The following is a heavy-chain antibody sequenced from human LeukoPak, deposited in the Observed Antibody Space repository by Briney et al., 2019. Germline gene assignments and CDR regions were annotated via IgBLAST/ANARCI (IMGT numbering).Heavy chain of an antibody. CDR1: GITLSNYG. CDR2: ISGSGGGT. V-gene: IGHV3-23*01. CDR3: AVKSGSYSNWFDP. D-gene: IGHD1-26*01. Sequence: GGSLRLSCAVSGITLSNYGMSWVRQAPGKGLEWVAGISGSGGGTNYADSVKGRFTISRDNAKNSLYLQMNSLRAENTAVYYCAVKSGSYSNWFDPWGQGTLVTVSS. J-gene: IGHJ5*02.